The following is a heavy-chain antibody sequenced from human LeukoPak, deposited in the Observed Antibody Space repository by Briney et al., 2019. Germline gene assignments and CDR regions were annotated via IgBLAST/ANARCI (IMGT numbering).Heavy chain of an antibody. D-gene: IGHD2-8*02. CDR3: ARAQTHGLPGWFDS. CDR1: GDSISGYH. V-gene: IGHV4-59*08. CDR2: VNYLGTA. J-gene: IGHJ5*01. Sequence: SETLSLTCIVSGDSISGYHWSWIRQPPGKNLEWIGYVNYLGTAYYNPSLRSRLNISLDTSKSHFSLKLTSVSVADTAIYSCARAQTHGLPGWFDSWGQGILVTVPS.